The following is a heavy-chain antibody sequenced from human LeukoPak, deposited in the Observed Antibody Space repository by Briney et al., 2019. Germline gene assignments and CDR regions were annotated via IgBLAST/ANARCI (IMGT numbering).Heavy chain of an antibody. CDR1: GFTFSDYY. Sequence: GSLRLSCAASGFTFSDYYIFWIRQAPGKGLEWVSYISTSGTTIYYVDSVKGRFTVSRDNAKNSLYLQMNSLRAEDTAVYYCAKRGTYFDYWGQGTLVTVSS. CDR3: AKRGTYFDY. CDR2: ISTSGTTI. D-gene: IGHD3-16*01. J-gene: IGHJ4*02. V-gene: IGHV3-11*01.